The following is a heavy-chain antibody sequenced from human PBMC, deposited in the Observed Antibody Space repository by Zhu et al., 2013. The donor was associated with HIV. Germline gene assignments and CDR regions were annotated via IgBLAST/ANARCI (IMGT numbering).Heavy chain of an antibody. V-gene: IGHV1-18*01. CDR3: ATTVVLDYYDSSGYYSIWFDP. CDR2: ISAYNGNT. Sequence: QVQLVQSGAEVKKPGASVKVSCKASGYTFTSYGISWVRQAPGQGLEWMGWISAYNGNTNYAQKLQGRVTMTTDTSTSTAYMELRSLRSDDTAVYYCATTVVLDYYDSSGYYSIWFDPWGQGTLVTVSS. J-gene: IGHJ5*02. D-gene: IGHD3-22*01. CDR1: GYTFTSYG.